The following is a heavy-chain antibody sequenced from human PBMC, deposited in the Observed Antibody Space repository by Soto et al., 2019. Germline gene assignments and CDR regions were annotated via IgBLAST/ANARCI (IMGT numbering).Heavy chain of an antibody. Sequence: SETLSLTCAVYGGSFSGYYWSWFRQPPGKGLEWIGEINHSGSTNYNPSLKSRVTISVDTSKNQFSLKLSSVTAADTAVYYCARGLGDIVVVPAAPDHYYYLDVWGKGSTDTVSS. J-gene: IGHJ6*03. V-gene: IGHV4-34*01. CDR2: INHSGST. CDR3: ARGLGDIVVVPAAPDHYYYLDV. CDR1: GGSFSGYY. D-gene: IGHD2-2*01.